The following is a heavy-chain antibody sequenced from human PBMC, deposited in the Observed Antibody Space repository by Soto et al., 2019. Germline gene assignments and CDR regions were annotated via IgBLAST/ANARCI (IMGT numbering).Heavy chain of an antibody. D-gene: IGHD3-10*01. CDR2: IYYRGST. CDR1: GGSISGSDYY. Sequence: SETLSLTCTVAGGSISGSDYYWGWIRQPPGKGLEWIGSIYYRGSTYYNPSLRSRVTISVDSSKNQFSLNLSPVTAADTAVYYCATGHGSESYSDCWGQGTLVTVSS. CDR3: ATGHGSESYSDC. J-gene: IGHJ4*02. V-gene: IGHV4-39*01.